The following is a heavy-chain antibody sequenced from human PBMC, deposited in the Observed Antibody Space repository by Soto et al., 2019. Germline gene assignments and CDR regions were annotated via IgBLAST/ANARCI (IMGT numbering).Heavy chain of an antibody. Sequence: ASVKVSCKASGYTFTAYYMPWVRQAPGQGLEWMGWIDPNTGGTSYPQNFQGRVTMTRDTSISTAYMELSRLTSDDTAVYYCARSAIVLRVYVPTADWFDPWGQGTLVTVSS. J-gene: IGHJ5*02. D-gene: IGHD2-8*01. CDR1: GYTFTAYY. CDR3: ARSAIVLRVYVPTADWFDP. V-gene: IGHV1-2*02. CDR2: IDPNTGGT.